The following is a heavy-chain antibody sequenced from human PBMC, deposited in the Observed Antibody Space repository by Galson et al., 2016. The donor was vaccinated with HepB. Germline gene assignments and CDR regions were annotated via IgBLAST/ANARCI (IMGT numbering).Heavy chain of an antibody. CDR3: ARFRQQKGDIAVAGFLV. D-gene: IGHD6-19*01. V-gene: IGHV1-3*01. CDR1: GYTFTNFA. CDR2: INAGNGNT. Sequence: SVKVSCKASGYTFTNFAIHWVRQAPGQSLEWMGWINAGNGNTRYSQKFQGRVTFTTDTSASTAYMDLSSLRSEDTAVYYCARFRQQKGDIAVAGFLVWGQGTLVTVSS. J-gene: IGHJ4*02.